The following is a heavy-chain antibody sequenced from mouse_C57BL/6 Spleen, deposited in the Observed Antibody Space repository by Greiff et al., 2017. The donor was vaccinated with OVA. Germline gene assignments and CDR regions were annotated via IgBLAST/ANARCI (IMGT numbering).Heavy chain of an antibody. J-gene: IGHJ3*01. D-gene: IGHD1-1*01. CDR2: IDPSDSYT. CDR1: GYTFTSYW. V-gene: IGHV1-50*01. Sequence: QVQLQQPGAELVKPGASVKLSCKASGYTFTSYWMQWVKQRPGQGLEWIGEIDPSDSYTNYNQKFKGKATLTVDKSTSTAYMQLSSLTSEDSAVYYCARDYGSSGAWFAYWGQGTLVTVSA. CDR3: ARDYGSSGAWFAY.